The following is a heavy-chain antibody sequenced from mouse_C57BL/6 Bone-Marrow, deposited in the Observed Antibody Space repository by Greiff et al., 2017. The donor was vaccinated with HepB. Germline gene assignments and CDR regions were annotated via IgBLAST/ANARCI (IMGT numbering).Heavy chain of an antibody. CDR3: ARHYYYGSSWYFDV. J-gene: IGHJ1*03. Sequence: VKVVESGPGLVAPSQSLSITCTVSGFSLTSYGVHWVRQPPGKGLEWLVVIWSDGSTTYNSALKSRLSISKDNSKSQVFLKMNSLQTDDTAMYYCARHYYYGSSWYFDVWGTGTTVTVSS. V-gene: IGHV2-6-1*01. CDR1: GFSLTSYG. CDR2: IWSDGST. D-gene: IGHD1-1*01.